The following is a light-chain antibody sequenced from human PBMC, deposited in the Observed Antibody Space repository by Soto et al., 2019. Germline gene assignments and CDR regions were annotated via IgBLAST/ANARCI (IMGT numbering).Light chain of an antibody. V-gene: IGKV3-20*01. Sequence: EIVLTQSPGTLSLSPGERATLSCRASQSVRSSYLAWYQQKPGQAPGLLIYGASSRATGIPDRFSGSGSGTDFTLTVSSLEPEDFAVYYCQQYGSSPWTFGQGTKVEI. CDR1: QSVRSSY. CDR2: GAS. J-gene: IGKJ1*01. CDR3: QQYGSSPWT.